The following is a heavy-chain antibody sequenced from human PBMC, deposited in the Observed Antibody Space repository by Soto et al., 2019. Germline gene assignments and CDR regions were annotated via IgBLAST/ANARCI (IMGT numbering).Heavy chain of an antibody. V-gene: IGHV1-69*13. CDR3: AREGRSTYYYYGMDV. J-gene: IGHJ6*02. CDR1: GGTFSSYA. Sequence: GASVKVSCKASGGTFSSYAISWVRQAPGQGLEWMGGIIPIFGTANYAQKFQGRVTITADESTSTAYMELSSLRSEDTAVYYCAREGRSTYYYYGMDVWGQGTTVTVS. CDR2: IIPIFGTA.